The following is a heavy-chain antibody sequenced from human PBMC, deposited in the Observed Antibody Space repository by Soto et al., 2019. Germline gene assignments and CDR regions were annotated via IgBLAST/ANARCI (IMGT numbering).Heavy chain of an antibody. Sequence: SVKVSCKASGGTFSSYAISWVRQASGQGLEWMGGIIPIFGTANYAQKFQGRVTITADESTSTAYMELSSLRSEDTAVYYCASGGGKTYYYDSSGYVDAFDIWGQGTMVTVS. CDR3: ASGGGKTYYYDSSGYVDAFDI. CDR2: IIPIFGTA. J-gene: IGHJ3*02. CDR1: GGTFSSYA. D-gene: IGHD3-22*01. V-gene: IGHV1-69*13.